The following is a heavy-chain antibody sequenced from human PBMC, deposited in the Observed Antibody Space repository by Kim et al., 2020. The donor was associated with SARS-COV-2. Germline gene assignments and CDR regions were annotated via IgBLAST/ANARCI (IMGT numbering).Heavy chain of an antibody. J-gene: IGHJ4*02. CDR1: GGSISSSSYY. V-gene: IGHV4-39*01. CDR3: VGYSGYDPYYFDY. CDR2: IYYSGST. D-gene: IGHD5-12*01. Sequence: SETLSLTCTVSGGSISSSSYYWGWIRQPPGKGLEWIGSIYYSGSTYYNPSLKSRVTISVDTSKNQFSLKLSSVTAADTAVYYCVGYSGYDPYYFDYWGQGTLVTVSS.